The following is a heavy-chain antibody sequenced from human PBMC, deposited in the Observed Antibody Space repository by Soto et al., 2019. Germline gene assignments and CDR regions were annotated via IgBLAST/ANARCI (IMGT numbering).Heavy chain of an antibody. CDR1: GLTVSGKKY. CDR3: ATWHLRDHAYDI. D-gene: IGHD5-12*01. J-gene: IGHJ3*02. CDR2: VYDLDGT. V-gene: IGHV3-53*01. Sequence: DVQLVESGGGLIQPGGSLRLSCVASGLTVSGKKYMAWVRQAPGKGPEWVSGVYDLDGTYYADSVRGRFTTSIDSSRTTVDRPVRDLRPEDTAIYFCATWHLRDHAYDIWGQGTMVTVSS.